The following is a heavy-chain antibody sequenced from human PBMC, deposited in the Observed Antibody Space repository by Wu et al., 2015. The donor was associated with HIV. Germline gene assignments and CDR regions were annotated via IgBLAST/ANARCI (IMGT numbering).Heavy chain of an antibody. Sequence: QPQLVQSAGEVKLPGASVKISCKTSGYTFTSYGLSWVRQAPGQGLEYMGWITAYNGLTDYAQRFEGRITMTTSTNVAYLELRGLRSDDTAVYYCARRPLRIKPTDSLTLNYYYYYYMDVWGKGTPVTVSS. CDR1: GYTFTSYG. CDR2: ITAYNGLT. J-gene: IGHJ6*03. D-gene: IGHD1-14*01. CDR3: ARRPLRIKPTDSLTLNYYYYYYMDV. V-gene: IGHV1-18*01.